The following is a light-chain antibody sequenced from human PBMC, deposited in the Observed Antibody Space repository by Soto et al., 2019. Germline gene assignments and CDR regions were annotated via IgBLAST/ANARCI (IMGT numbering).Light chain of an antibody. CDR1: SSNVGSYKL. V-gene: IGLV2-23*02. J-gene: IGLJ1*01. CDR3: CSSGGSPTYV. Sequence: QSALTQPASVSGSPGQSITISCTGTSSNVGSYKLVSWYQQHPGKAPKLMIFEVNKRPSGVSNRFSGSNSGNTASLTISGLKVEDEADYYCCSSGGSPTYVFGTGTKLTVL. CDR2: EVN.